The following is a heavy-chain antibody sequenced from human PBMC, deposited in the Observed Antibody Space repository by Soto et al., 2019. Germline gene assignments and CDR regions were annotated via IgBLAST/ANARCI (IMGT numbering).Heavy chain of an antibody. D-gene: IGHD3-16*02. CDR1: GFTFSSYS. Sequence: GGSLRLSCAASGFTFSSYSMNWVRQAPGKGLEWVSYISSSSTIYYADSVKGRFTISRDNAKNSLYLQMNSLRAEDSAVYYCARDAYYDYIWGSYRPQDWFDPWGQGTLVTVSS. CDR2: ISSSSTI. CDR3: ARDAYYDYIWGSYRPQDWFDP. V-gene: IGHV3-48*01. J-gene: IGHJ5*02.